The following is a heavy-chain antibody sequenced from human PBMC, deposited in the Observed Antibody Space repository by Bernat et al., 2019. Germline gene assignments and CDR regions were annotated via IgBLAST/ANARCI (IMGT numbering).Heavy chain of an antibody. CDR3: ARSFYDSSGYYYYYYYYGMDV. D-gene: IGHD3-22*01. V-gene: IGHV1-46*01. CDR1: GYTFTSYY. CDR2: LNPSGGST. Sequence: QVQLVQSGAEVKKPGASVKVSCKASGYTFTSYYMHWVRQAPGQGLEWMGILNPSGGSTSYAQKFQGRVTMTRETSTSTVYMELSSLRSEDTAVYYCARSFYDSSGYYYYYYYYGMDVWGQGTTVTVSS. J-gene: IGHJ6*02.